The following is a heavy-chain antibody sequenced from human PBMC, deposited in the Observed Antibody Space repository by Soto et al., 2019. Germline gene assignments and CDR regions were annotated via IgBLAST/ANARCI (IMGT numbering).Heavy chain of an antibody. J-gene: IGHJ4*02. CDR1: GGSVSSGSYY. CDR2: IYYSGST. D-gene: IGHD3-3*01. V-gene: IGHV4-61*01. Sequence: QVQLQESGPGLVKPSETLSLTCTVSGGSVSSGSYYWSWIRQPPGKGLEWIGYIYYSGSTNYNPSLRSRVTISVDTSKNQFSLKLSSVTAADTAVYYCARYDFWRGYFDYWGQGTLVTVSS. CDR3: ARYDFWRGYFDY.